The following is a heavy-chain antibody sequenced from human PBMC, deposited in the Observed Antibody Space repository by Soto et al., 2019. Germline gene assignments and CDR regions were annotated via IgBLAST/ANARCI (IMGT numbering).Heavy chain of an antibody. J-gene: IGHJ3*02. CDR3: ASNAAAHDVDAFDI. V-gene: IGHV3-66*01. Sequence: PGGSLRLSCAASGFTVGGNYVSWVRQAPGKGLEWVSVIYSGGSTYYADSVKGRFTISRDNSKNTLYLQMNSLRAEDTAVYYCASNAAAHDVDAFDIWGQGTMVTVSS. D-gene: IGHD6-13*01. CDR2: IYSGGST. CDR1: GFTVGGNY.